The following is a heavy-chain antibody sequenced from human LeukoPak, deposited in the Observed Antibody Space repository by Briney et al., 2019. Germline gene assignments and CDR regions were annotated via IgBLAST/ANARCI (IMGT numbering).Heavy chain of an antibody. V-gene: IGHV1-69*13. CDR3: ASGIYDSSGYYYSFDY. D-gene: IGHD3-22*01. Sequence: GASVKVSCKASGGTFSSYAISWVRQAPGLELEWMGGIIPIFGTANYAQKFQGRVTITADESTSTAYMELSSLRSEDTAVYYCASGIYDSSGYYYSFDYWGQGTLVTVSS. J-gene: IGHJ4*02. CDR2: IIPIFGTA. CDR1: GGTFSSYA.